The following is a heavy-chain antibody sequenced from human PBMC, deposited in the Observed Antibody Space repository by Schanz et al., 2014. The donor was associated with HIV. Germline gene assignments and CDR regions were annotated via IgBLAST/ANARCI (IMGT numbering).Heavy chain of an antibody. CDR3: AKMDAAMGINWFDP. V-gene: IGHV1-8*01. Sequence: QAQLVQSGAEVKKSGASVKVSCKASGYTFSNYDINWVRQATGQGLEWMGWMNPNSGNTGYAQKFQGRVTMTRNTSITTAYMELSSLRSEDTAVYFCAKMDAAMGINWFDPWGQGTLVTVSS. CDR1: GYTFSNYD. J-gene: IGHJ5*02. CDR2: MNPNSGNT. D-gene: IGHD5-18*01.